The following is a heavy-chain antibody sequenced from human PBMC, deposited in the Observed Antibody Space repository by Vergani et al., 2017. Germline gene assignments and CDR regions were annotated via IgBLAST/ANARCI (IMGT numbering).Heavy chain of an antibody. V-gene: IGHV3-21*01. CDR1: GFTFSSYS. D-gene: IGHD5-18*01. Sequence: EVQLVESGGGLVKPGGSLRLSCAASGFTFSSYSMNWVRQAPGKGLEWVSSISSSSSYIYYADSVKGRFTISRDNAKNSLYLQMNSLRAEDTAVYYCARGPPHTAMDDYWGQGTLVTVSS. CDR3: ARGPPHTAMDDY. J-gene: IGHJ4*02. CDR2: ISSSSSYI.